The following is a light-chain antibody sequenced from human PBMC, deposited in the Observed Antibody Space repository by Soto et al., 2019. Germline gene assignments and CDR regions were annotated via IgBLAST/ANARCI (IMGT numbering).Light chain of an antibody. CDR3: QHYGGSSYT. CDR1: QSVISNY. J-gene: IGKJ2*01. CDR2: GAS. V-gene: IGKV3-20*01. Sequence: EIVLTQSPGTLSLSPGGRATLSCRASQSVISNYLAWYQQKPGQAPRLLIYGASSRATGIPDRFGGSGSGTGFTLTISRLEPDYFAVYYCQHYGGSSYTFGQGTKLEIK.